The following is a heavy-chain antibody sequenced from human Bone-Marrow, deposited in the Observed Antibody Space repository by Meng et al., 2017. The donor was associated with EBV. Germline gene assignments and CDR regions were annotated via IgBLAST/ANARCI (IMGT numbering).Heavy chain of an antibody. CDR3: AGGGDILTGLDF. CDR2: IIPMFGTR. D-gene: IGHD3-9*01. V-gene: IGHV1-69*01. Sequence: QWQLVESGPEVKKPGASVRVSCKTSADTFSYAFTWVRQAPGQGLEWMGGIIPMFGTRRYTEKFQGRLTMAADEFSGSVYMELRGLTSEDTAVYYRAGGGDILTGLDFWGQGTLVTVSS. CDR1: ADTFSYA. J-gene: IGHJ1*01.